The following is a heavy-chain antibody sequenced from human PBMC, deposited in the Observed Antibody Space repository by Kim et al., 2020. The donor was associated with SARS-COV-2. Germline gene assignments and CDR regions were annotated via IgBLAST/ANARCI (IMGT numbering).Heavy chain of an antibody. CDR2: INTRSDGGTI. CDR3: TSRIGPVAIWAH. J-gene: IGHJ4*02. Sequence: GGSLRLSCAASGFIVSNFWMGWVRHVPGKGLEWVGRINTRSDGGTIAYVAHVEGRFTISRDDSKNTLYLQMDSLETEDTAVYFCTSRIGPVAIWAHWGQGTLVTVSS. CDR1: GFIVSNFW. V-gene: IGHV3-15*01. D-gene: IGHD2-2*01.